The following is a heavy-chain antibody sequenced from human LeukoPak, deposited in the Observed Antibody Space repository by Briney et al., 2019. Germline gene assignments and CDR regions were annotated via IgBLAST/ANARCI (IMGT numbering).Heavy chain of an antibody. CDR1: GFTFSSYE. CDR3: ARDPLKTYSGSYYRFDY. Sequence: GGSLRLSCAASGFTFSSYEMNWVRQAPGKGLEWVSYISSSGSTIYYADSLKGRFTISRDNAKNSLYLQMNSLRAEDTAVYYCARDPLKTYSGSYYRFDYWGQGTLVTVSS. V-gene: IGHV3-48*03. J-gene: IGHJ4*02. D-gene: IGHD1-26*01. CDR2: ISSSGSTI.